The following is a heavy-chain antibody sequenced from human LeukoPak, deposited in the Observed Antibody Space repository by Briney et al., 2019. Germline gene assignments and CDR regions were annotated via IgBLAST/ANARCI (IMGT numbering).Heavy chain of an antibody. Sequence: ASVNVSCKASGYTFTSYAMHWVRQAPGQRLEWMGWINAGNGNTKYSQKFQGRVTITRDTSASTAYMELSSLRSEDTAVYYCARGTYYYDSSGFGGNDYWGQGTLVTVSS. J-gene: IGHJ4*02. CDR2: INAGNGNT. V-gene: IGHV1-3*01. CDR1: GYTFTSYA. CDR3: ARGTYYYDSSGFGGNDY. D-gene: IGHD3-22*01.